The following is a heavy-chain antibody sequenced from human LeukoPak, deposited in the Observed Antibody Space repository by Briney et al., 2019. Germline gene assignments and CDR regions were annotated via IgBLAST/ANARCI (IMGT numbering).Heavy chain of an antibody. V-gene: IGHV1-18*01. D-gene: IGHD3-9*01. CDR2: ISAYNGNT. CDR1: GYTFTSYG. CDR3: ARDPVRYFDWPPDADFDY. Sequence: GASVTVSCKASGYTFTSYGISWVRQAPGQGLEWMGWISAYNGNTNYAQKLQGRVTMTTDTSTSTAYMELRSLRSEDTAVYYCARDPVRYFDWPPDADFDYWGQGTLVTVSS. J-gene: IGHJ4*02.